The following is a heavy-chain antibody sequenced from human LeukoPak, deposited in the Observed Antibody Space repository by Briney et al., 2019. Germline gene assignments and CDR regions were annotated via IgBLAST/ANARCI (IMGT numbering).Heavy chain of an antibody. CDR2: ISGNSDTI. D-gene: IGHD4-17*01. CDR1: GFTLCWFW. CDR3: ARDKYGDYVFDY. J-gene: IGHJ4*02. Sequence: GGSLSLSRAASGFTLCWFWMSWVGQAPGEARESVTDISGNSDTINYAHSVKGRFTISRDTAKNSLYLQMNSLRDEDTAVYYCARDKYGDYVFDYWGQGTLVTVSS. V-gene: IGHV3-48*02.